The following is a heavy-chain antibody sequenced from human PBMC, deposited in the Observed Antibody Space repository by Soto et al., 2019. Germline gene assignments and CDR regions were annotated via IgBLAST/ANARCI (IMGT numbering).Heavy chain of an antibody. CDR3: ARAREGSSWYVPMGYYYYGMDV. Sequence: ASVKVSCKASGGTFSSYAISWVRQAPGQGLEWMGGIIPIFGTANYAQKFQGRVTITADESTSTAYMELSSLRSEDTAVYYCARAREGSSWYVPMGYYYYGMDVWGQGTTVTVSS. V-gene: IGHV1-69*13. CDR2: IIPIFGTA. CDR1: GGTFSSYA. J-gene: IGHJ6*02. D-gene: IGHD6-13*01.